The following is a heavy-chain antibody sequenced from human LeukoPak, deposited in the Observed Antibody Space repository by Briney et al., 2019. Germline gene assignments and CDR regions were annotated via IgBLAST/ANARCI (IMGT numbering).Heavy chain of an antibody. Sequence: ASVKVSCKASGGTFSSYAISWVRQAPGQGLEWMGRIIPILGIANYAQKFQGRVTITTDESTSTAYMELSSLRSEDTAVYYCAREGYSYGPDYYYYMDVWGKGTTVTVSS. CDR2: IIPILGIA. V-gene: IGHV1-69*04. J-gene: IGHJ6*03. CDR1: GGTFSSYA. CDR3: AREGYSYGPDYYYYMDV. D-gene: IGHD5-18*01.